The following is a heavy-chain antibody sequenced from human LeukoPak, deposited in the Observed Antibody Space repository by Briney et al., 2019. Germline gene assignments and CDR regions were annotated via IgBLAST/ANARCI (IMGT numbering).Heavy chain of an antibody. D-gene: IGHD4-17*01. Sequence: SETLSLTCTVSGGSISSYYWSWIRQPPGKGLEWLGYIYYSGSTNYNPSLKSRVTISVDTSKNQFSLKLSSVTAADTAVYYCARGLPGDYDGFYFDYWGQGTLVTVSS. CDR3: ARGLPGDYDGFYFDY. CDR1: GGSISSYY. V-gene: IGHV4-59*01. J-gene: IGHJ4*02. CDR2: IYYSGST.